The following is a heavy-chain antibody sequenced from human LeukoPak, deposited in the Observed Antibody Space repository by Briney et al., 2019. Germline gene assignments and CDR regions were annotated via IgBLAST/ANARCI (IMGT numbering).Heavy chain of an antibody. CDR1: RYTFTSYD. V-gene: IGHV1-8*01. CDR2: MNPNTGNT. CDR3: ARLSQTPDYYGSGTYFYLGY. D-gene: IGHD3-10*01. J-gene: IGHJ4*02. Sequence: ASVKVSCKGYRYTFTSYDINWVRQAPGQGLEWMGWMNPNTGNTGYAPKFQGRATMTRDTSISTAYMEMRGLRSEDTAVYYCARLSQTPDYYGSGTYFYLGYWGQGTRVTVSS.